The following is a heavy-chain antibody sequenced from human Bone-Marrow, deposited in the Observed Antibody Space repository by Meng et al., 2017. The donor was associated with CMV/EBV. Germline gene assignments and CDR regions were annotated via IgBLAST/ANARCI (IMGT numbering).Heavy chain of an antibody. V-gene: IGHV3-21*01. D-gene: IGHD3-3*01. CDR3: AADPYYDFWSGSGPPLH. CDR1: GFTFSSYS. CDR2: ISSSSSYI. J-gene: IGHJ4*02. Sequence: GGSLRLSCAASGFTFSSYSMNWVRQAPGKGLEWVSSISSSSSYIYYADSVKGRFTISRDNAKNSLYLQMNSLRAEDTAVYYCAADPYYDFWSGSGPPLHWAQGTLVTVSS.